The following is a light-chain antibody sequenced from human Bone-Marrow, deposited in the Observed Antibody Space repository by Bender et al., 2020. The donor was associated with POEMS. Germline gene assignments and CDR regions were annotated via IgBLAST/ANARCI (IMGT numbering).Light chain of an antibody. J-gene: IGLJ2*01. CDR3: SSYTSTNTLVV. Sequence: QSVLTQPPSVSGAPGQKVTIYCSGSTSNIGSSPVNWYHQVPGSAPKLLIHSNNRRPLGVSDRFSGSKSGTSASLAISGLQSEDEADYYCSSYTSTNTLVVFGGGTKLTVL. V-gene: IGLV1-44*01. CDR1: TSNIGSSP. CDR2: SNN.